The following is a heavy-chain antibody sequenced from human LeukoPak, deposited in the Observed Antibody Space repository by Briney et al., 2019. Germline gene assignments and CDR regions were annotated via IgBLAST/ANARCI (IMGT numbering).Heavy chain of an antibody. V-gene: IGHV1-24*01. CDR1: GYTLTELS. Sequence: ASVKVSCKVSGYTLTELSMHWVRQAPGKGLEWMGGFDPEDGETIYAQKFQGRVTMTEDTSTDTVYMELSSLRSEDTAVYYCATDSYYYEGVLGAFDIRGQGTMVTVSS. CDR3: ATDSYYYEGVLGAFDI. CDR2: FDPEDGET. J-gene: IGHJ3*02. D-gene: IGHD3-22*01.